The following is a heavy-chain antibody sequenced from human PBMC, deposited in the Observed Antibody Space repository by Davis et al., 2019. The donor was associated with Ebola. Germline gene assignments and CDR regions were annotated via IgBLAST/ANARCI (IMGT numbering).Heavy chain of an antibody. Sequence: GESLKISCAASGFTFSSYAMSWVRQAPGKGLEWVSAISGSGGSTYYADSVKGRFTISRDNSKNTLYLQMNSLRAEDTAVYYCAFPSLCSSTSCSNYYYYYMDVWGKGTTVTVSS. V-gene: IGHV3-23*01. CDR2: ISGSGGST. D-gene: IGHD2-2*01. CDR1: GFTFSSYA. J-gene: IGHJ6*03. CDR3: AFPSLCSSTSCSNYYYYYMDV.